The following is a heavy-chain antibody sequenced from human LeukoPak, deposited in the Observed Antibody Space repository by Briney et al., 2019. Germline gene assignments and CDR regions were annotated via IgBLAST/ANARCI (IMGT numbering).Heavy chain of an antibody. V-gene: IGHV4-34*01. CDR1: GGSFSGYY. D-gene: IGHD3-22*01. Sequence: SETLSLTCAVYGGSFSGYYWSWIRQPPGKGLEWIGEINHSGSTNYNPSLKSRVTISVDTSKNQFSLKLSSVTAADTAVYYCARGMDYYDSSGYPEAPFDYWGQGTLVTVCS. CDR2: INHSGST. J-gene: IGHJ4*02. CDR3: ARGMDYYDSSGYPEAPFDY.